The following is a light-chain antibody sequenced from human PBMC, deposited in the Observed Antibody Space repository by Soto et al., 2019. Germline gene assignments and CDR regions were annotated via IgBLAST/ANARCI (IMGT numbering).Light chain of an antibody. CDR1: QDIYTY. Sequence: PMTQSPSTLSASVGDRVTISCRASQDIYTYVAWYRRKSGRSPELLISGASTLESGVPPRFIGSGSGSDFTLTIAGLQPEEFATYYCQYYTLSSGPFGQGTKVE. J-gene: IGKJ1*01. V-gene: IGKV1-5*01. CDR3: QYYTLSSGP. CDR2: GAS.